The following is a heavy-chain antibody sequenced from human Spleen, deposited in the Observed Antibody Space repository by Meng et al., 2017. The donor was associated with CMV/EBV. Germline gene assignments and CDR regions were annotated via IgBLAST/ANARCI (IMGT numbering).Heavy chain of an antibody. D-gene: IGHD3-22*01. V-gene: IGHV5-51*01. CDR1: GYSFSNYW. J-gene: IGHJ4*02. CDR2: IYPGDSDT. CDR3: ARGPRSSGYYLSDY. Sequence: GESLKISCKGSGYSFSNYWIGWVRQMPGKGLEWMAMIYPGDSDTRYSPSFQGQVSVSADKSINTAYLQWSSLKASDTAIYYCARGPRSSGYYLSDYWGQGTLVTVSS.